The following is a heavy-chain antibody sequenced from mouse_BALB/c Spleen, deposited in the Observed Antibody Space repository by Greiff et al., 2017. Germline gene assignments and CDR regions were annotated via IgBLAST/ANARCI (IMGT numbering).Heavy chain of an antibody. J-gene: IGHJ3*01. Sequence: EVHLVESGGGLVKPGGSLKLSCAASGFTFSSYAMSWVRQTPEKRLEWVASISSGGSTYYPDSVKGRFTISRDNARNILYLQMSSLRSEDTAMYYCARGDAAWFAYWGQGTLVTVSA. V-gene: IGHV5-6-5*01. CDR3: ARGDAAWFAY. CDR1: GFTFSSYA. CDR2: ISSGGST.